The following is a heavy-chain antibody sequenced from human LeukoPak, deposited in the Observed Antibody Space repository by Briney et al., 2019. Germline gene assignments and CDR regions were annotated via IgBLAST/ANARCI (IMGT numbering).Heavy chain of an antibody. CDR3: ARTYSSGWYGEEYFDY. CDR2: ISSSSSTI. CDR1: GFTFSQYW. D-gene: IGHD6-19*01. V-gene: IGHV3-48*04. Sequence: PGGSLRLSCAASGFTFSQYWMTWVRQAPGKGLEWVSYISSSSSTIYYADSVKGRFTISRDNAKNSLYLQMNSLRAEDTAVYYCARTYSSGWYGEEYFDYWGQGTLVTVSS. J-gene: IGHJ4*02.